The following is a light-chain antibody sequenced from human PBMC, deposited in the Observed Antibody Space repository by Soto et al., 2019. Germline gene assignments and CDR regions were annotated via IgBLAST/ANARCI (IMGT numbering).Light chain of an antibody. V-gene: IGLV2-14*01. Sequence: QSALTQPASVSGSPGQSITISCTATSSDVGSFNSVSWYQQLPGKAPKLMIYEVRNRPSGVSNRFSGSKSGNTASLTISGLQAEDEADYYCSSYTSSSTYVFGTGTKVTVL. J-gene: IGLJ1*01. CDR3: SSYTSSSTYV. CDR1: SSDVGSFNS. CDR2: EVR.